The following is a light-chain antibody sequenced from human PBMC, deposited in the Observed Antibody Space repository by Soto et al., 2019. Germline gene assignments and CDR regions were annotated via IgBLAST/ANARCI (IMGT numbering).Light chain of an antibody. V-gene: IGLV2-14*01. J-gene: IGLJ1*01. CDR3: SSYTNSNTLV. Sequence: DLTQPASVSRSHGQSVTISCTGTSSDVGGYNYVSWYQQYPGKAPKLMIYDVSNRPSGVSDRFSGSKSGNTASLTISGLQAEDEADYYCSSYTNSNTLVFGTGTKVTVL. CDR1: SSDVGGYNY. CDR2: DVS.